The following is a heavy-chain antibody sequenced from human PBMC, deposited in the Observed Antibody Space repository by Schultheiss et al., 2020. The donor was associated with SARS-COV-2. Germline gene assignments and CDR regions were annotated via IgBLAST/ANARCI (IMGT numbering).Heavy chain of an antibody. V-gene: IGHV4-61*05. D-gene: IGHD1-1*01. CDR2: IHYSGTT. CDR3: ARGGYNYRFDY. J-gene: IGHJ4*02. Sequence: SETLSLTCTVSGYSISSGYYWGWLRQPPGKGLEWIGYIHYSGTTTYNPSLKSRVTISRDTSKNQLSLKLSSVTAADTAVYYCARGGYNYRFDYWGQGTLVTVSS. CDR1: GYSISSGYY.